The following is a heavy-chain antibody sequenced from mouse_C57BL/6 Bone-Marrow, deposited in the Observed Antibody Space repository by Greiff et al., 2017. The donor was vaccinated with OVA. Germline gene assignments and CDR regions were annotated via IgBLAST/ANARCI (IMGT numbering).Heavy chain of an antibody. Sequence: EVQLVESGGGLVKPGGSLKLSCAASGFTFSSYAMSWVRQTPEKRLEWVATISDGGSYTYYPDNVKGRFTISRDNAKNNLYLQMSHLKSEDTAMYYCARGGYDENYYAMDYWGQGTSVTVSS. J-gene: IGHJ4*01. CDR3: ARGGYDENYYAMDY. D-gene: IGHD2-2*01. CDR1: GFTFSSYA. CDR2: ISDGGSYT. V-gene: IGHV5-4*01.